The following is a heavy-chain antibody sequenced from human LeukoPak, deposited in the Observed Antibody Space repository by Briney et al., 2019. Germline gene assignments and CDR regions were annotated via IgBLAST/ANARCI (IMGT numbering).Heavy chain of an antibody. J-gene: IGHJ5*02. V-gene: IGHV1-69*05. CDR3: ARGAIAAAGTGGWFDP. CDR1: GGTFSSYA. Sequence: GASVKVSCKASGGTFSSYAISWVRKAPGQGLEWMGRIIPIFGTANYAQKFQGRVTITTDEATSTAYMELCSLRSEDTAVYYCARGAIAAAGTGGWFDPWGQGTLVTVSS. CDR2: IIPIFGTA. D-gene: IGHD6-13*01.